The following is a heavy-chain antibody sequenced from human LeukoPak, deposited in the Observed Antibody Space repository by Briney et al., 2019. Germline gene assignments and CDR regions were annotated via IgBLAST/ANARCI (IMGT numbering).Heavy chain of an antibody. D-gene: IGHD2-2*01. J-gene: IGHJ6*03. CDR1: GGSISSSNW. Sequence: SGTLSLTCAVSGGSISSSNWWSWVRPPPGKGLEWIGEIYHSGSTNYNPSLKSRVTISVDTSKNQFSLKLSSVTAADTAVYYCARVPAASFYYYYYMDVWGKGTTVTVSS. V-gene: IGHV4-4*02. CDR3: ARVPAASFYYYYYMDV. CDR2: IYHSGST.